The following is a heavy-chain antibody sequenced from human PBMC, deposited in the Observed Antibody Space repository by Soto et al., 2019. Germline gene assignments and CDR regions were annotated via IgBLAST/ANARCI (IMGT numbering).Heavy chain of an antibody. CDR3: ARGYYDSSGQSNTFDI. Sequence: SETLSLTCDVSGYSIANGNYLGWIRQPPGKGLEWIGSIYPNGRTYYNPSLKSRVTISVDTSNNQFSLKLKSVTAADTAVYYCARGYYDSSGQSNTFDIWGQGTMVTVSS. CDR1: GYSIANGNY. CDR2: IYPNGRT. D-gene: IGHD3-22*01. J-gene: IGHJ3*02. V-gene: IGHV4-38-2*01.